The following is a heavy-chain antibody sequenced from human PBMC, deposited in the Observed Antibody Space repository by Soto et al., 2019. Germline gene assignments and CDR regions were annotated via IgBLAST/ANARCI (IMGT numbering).Heavy chain of an antibody. J-gene: IGHJ2*01. D-gene: IGHD3-3*01. CDR2: IYPGDSDS. CDR3: ARCGMWSGEAWFVDNWYFDV. Sequence: GESLKISCKGSGYSFTNYWNGWVRQMPGKGLEWMGIIYPGDSDSRYSPSFQGQVTISADKSITTAYLQWSSLKASDTAMYYCARCGMWSGEAWFVDNWYFDVWVRGTLVTVSS. CDR1: GYSFTNYW. V-gene: IGHV5-51*01.